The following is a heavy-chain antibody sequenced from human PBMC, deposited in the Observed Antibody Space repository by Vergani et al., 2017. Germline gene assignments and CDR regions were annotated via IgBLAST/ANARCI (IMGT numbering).Heavy chain of an antibody. Sequence: QVQLQESRPGLVKPSQTLSLTCTVPGGSINSHNYYWSWIRQPAGKGLEWIGRIHTSGGTNYNPSLKSRVTMSEDTSKNQFSLNLTSVTAADTAVYFCARGSCLGGSCYKPLFDYWGQGILVTVSS. CDR3: ARGSCLGGSCYKPLFDY. J-gene: IGHJ4*02. D-gene: IGHD2-15*01. V-gene: IGHV4-61*02. CDR1: GGSINSHNYY. CDR2: IHTSGGT.